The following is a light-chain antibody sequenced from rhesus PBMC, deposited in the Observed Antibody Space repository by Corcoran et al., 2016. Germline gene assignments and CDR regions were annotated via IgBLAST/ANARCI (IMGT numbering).Light chain of an antibody. Sequence: GDTVTITCRTSQGISSWLAWYQQKSGKAPKFLIYKATSLQSGVPSRFSGSGSGTDFTLTISNLQSEDFATYYCQRYSSRLTFVGGTKVEVK. J-gene: IGKJ4*01. CDR1: QGISSW. CDR3: QRYSSRLT. CDR2: KAT. V-gene: IGKV1-22*01.